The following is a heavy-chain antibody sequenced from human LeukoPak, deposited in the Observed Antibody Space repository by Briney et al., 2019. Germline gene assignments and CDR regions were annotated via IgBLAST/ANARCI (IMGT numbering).Heavy chain of an antibody. CDR2: IIPIFGTA. J-gene: IGHJ4*02. V-gene: IGHV1-69*05. Sequence: SVKVSCKASGGTFSSYAISWVRQAPGQGLEWMGGIIPIFGTANYAQKFQGRVTITTDESTSTAYMELSSLRSEDTAVYYCATPDYYDSSGYWNNWGQGTLVTVSS. D-gene: IGHD3-22*01. CDR1: GGTFSSYA. CDR3: ATPDYYDSSGYWNN.